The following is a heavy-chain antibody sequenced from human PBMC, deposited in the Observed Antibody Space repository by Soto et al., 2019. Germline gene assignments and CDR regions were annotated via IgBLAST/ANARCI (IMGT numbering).Heavy chain of an antibody. D-gene: IGHD6-19*01. J-gene: IGHJ4*02. CDR2: ISAYNGNT. Sequence: ASVKVSCKASGYTFTSYGISWVRQAPGQGLEWMGWISAYNGNTNYAQKLQGRVTMTTDTSTSTAYMELRSLRSDDTAVYYCARDSSTGYSSGWYLDYWGQGTLVTVSS. CDR3: ARDSSTGYSSGWYLDY. V-gene: IGHV1-18*01. CDR1: GYTFTSYG.